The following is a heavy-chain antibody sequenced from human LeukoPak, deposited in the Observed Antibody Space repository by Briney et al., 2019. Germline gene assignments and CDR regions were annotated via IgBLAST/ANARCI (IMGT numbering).Heavy chain of an antibody. CDR1: GFTFSSYA. J-gene: IGHJ4*02. CDR3: AKDLNDIVVVETDY. D-gene: IGHD2-2*01. CDR2: ISDSGGST. Sequence: PGGSLRLSCAASGFTFSSYAMSWVRQAPGKGLEWVSAISDSGGSTYYADSVKGRFTISRDNSKNTLYLQMNSLRAEDTAVYYCAKDLNDIVVVETDYWGQGTLVTVSS. V-gene: IGHV3-23*01.